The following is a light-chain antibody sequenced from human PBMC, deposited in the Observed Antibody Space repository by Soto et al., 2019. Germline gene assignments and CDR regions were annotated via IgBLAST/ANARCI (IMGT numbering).Light chain of an antibody. Sequence: DIQLTKSPSCLSASVGDRVTITCRASQGINRFLAWYQQNQGKAPQLLIYAAPTLQSGVPSRFSGSGSGTDFTLTFSSLRPEDLATYYCQQSYSTLGTFCVGPKV. J-gene: IGKJ4*02. V-gene: IGKV1-39*01. CDR1: QGINRF. CDR2: AAP. CDR3: QQSYSTLGT.